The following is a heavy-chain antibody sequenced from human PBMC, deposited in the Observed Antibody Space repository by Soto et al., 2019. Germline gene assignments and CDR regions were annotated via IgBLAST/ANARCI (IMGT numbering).Heavy chain of an antibody. CDR1: GGSFSGYY. J-gene: IGHJ5*02. Sequence: PSETLSLTCAVYGGSFSGYYWSWIRQPPGKGLEWIGEINHSGSTNYNPSLKSRVTISVDTSKNQFSLKLSSVTAADTAVYYCARGAAALVWFDPWGQGTQVTVSS. CDR3: ARGAAALVWFDP. CDR2: INHSGST. D-gene: IGHD6-13*01. V-gene: IGHV4-34*01.